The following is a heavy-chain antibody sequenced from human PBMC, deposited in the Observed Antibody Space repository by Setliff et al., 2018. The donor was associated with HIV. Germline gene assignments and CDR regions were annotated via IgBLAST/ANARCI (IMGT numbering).Heavy chain of an antibody. J-gene: IGHJ5*02. CDR2: IYTSGST. Sequence: SETLSLTCTVSGGSISSGSYYWSWIRQPAGKGLEWIGHIYTSGSTNYNPSLKSRVTISVDTSKNQFSLKLSSVTAADTAVYYCARVGYQNWFDPWGQGTLVTVSS. D-gene: IGHD3-16*02. CDR3: ARVGYQNWFDP. V-gene: IGHV4-61*09. CDR1: GGSISSGSYY.